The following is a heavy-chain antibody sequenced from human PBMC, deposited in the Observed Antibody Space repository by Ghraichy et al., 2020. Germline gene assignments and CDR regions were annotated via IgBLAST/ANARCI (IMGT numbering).Heavy chain of an antibody. J-gene: IGHJ4*02. CDR3: ARGRWIKDGYCSSTSCYTQLGIGSRRAPYFDY. D-gene: IGHD2-2*02. V-gene: IGHV4-34*01. CDR2: INHSGST. CDR1: GGSFSGYY. Sequence: SETLSLTCAVYGGSFSGYYWSWIRQPPGKGLEWIGEINHSGSTNYNPSLKSRVTISVDTSKNQFSLKLSSVTAADTAVYYCARGRWIKDGYCSSTSCYTQLGIGSRRAPYFDYWGQGTLVTVSS.